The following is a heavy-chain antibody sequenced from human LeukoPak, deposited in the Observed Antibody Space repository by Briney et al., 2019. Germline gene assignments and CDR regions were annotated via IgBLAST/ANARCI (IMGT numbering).Heavy chain of an antibody. Sequence: GGSLRLSCAASGFTFSSYSMNWVRQAPGKGLEWVSSISSSSSYIYYADSVKGRFTISRDNAKNSLYLQMNSLRAEDTAVYYCARDLAQYDSSGYSEFDYWGQGTLVTVSS. D-gene: IGHD3-22*01. V-gene: IGHV3-21*01. CDR3: ARDLAQYDSSGYSEFDY. CDR2: ISSSSSYI. J-gene: IGHJ4*02. CDR1: GFTFSSYS.